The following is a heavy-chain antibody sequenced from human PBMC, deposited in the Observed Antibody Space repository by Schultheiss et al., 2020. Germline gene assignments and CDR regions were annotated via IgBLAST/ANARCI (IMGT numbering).Heavy chain of an antibody. Sequence: SETLSLACTVSGGSISSGGYYWSWIRQPPGKGLEWIGYIHHSGNTGSNPSLSSRVTVSMDTSTNQFSLKLSSVTAADTAVYYCARAACGGDCPAAFWGQGTTVTVS. CDR3: ARAACGGDCPAAF. CDR2: IHHSGNT. CDR1: GGSISSGGYY. V-gene: IGHV4-61*08. J-gene: IGHJ6*02. D-gene: IGHD2-21*02.